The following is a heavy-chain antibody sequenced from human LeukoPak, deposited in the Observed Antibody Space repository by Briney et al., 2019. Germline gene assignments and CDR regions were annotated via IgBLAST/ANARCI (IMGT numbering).Heavy chain of an antibody. CDR1: GGSFSGYY. CDR2: INHSGST. Sequence: KSSETLSLTCAVYGGSFSGYYWSWIRQPPGKWLEWIGEINHSGSTNYNPSLKSRVTISVDTSKNQFSLKLSSVTAADTAVYYCASLGGQLPSYNWFDPWGQGTLVTVSS. J-gene: IGHJ5*02. D-gene: IGHD2-2*01. CDR3: ASLGGQLPSYNWFDP. V-gene: IGHV4-34*01.